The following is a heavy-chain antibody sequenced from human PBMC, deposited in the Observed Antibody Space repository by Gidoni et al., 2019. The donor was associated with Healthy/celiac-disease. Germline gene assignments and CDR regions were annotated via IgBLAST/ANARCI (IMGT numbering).Heavy chain of an antibody. CDR2: ISGRGGST. J-gene: IGHJ4*02. V-gene: IGHV3-23*01. Sequence: EVQLLEYGGGLVQPGGSLRLSCAASGFTFSRYAMSWVRQAPGKGLEWVSAISGRGGSTYYADAVKGRFTISRDNSKNTLYLQMNSLRAEDTAVYYCAKYSSEGGDYAGFLGLDYWGQGTLVTVSS. D-gene: IGHD4-17*01. CDR1: GFTFSRYA. CDR3: AKYSSEGGDYAGFLGLDY.